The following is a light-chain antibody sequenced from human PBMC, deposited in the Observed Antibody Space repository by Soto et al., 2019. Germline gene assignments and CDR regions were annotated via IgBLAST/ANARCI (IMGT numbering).Light chain of an antibody. CDR3: SSYTSSSTLV. J-gene: IGLJ1*01. CDR1: SNDIGGYNY. V-gene: IGLV2-14*01. Sequence: QSVLTQPASVSGSPGQSITFSCTGTSNDIGGYNYVSWFQHHPDKAPKLIIYEVNDRPSGVSNRFSGSKSGNTASLTISGLQAEDEADYYCSSYTSSSTLVFGTGTKLTVL. CDR2: EVN.